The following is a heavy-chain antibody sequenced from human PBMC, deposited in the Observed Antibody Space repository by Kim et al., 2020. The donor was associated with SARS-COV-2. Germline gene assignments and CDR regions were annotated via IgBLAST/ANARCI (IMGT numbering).Heavy chain of an antibody. D-gene: IGHD6-19*01. CDR1: GFTFSSYA. CDR3: AKSFNSSWYGTFGY. CDR2: ISGGGDST. J-gene: IGHJ4*02. V-gene: IGHV3-23*01. Sequence: GGSLRLSCAASGFTFSSYAMSWVRQAPGKGLEWVSVISGGGDSTYYADSVKGRFTIFRDNSKNTLYLQMNSLRAEDTAVYYCAKSFNSSWYGTFGYWGQGTLVTVSS.